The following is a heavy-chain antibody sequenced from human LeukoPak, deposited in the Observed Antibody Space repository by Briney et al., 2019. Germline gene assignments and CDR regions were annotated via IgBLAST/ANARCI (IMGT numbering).Heavy chain of an antibody. Sequence: KASGPTLVNPTQTLTLTCTFSGFSLSTSGVAVGWIRQPPGEALEWLALIYWDDDKRYSPSLKSRLSITKDTSKNQVVLTMTNMDPVDTATYYCAHSEDTALVHDAFDIWGQGTMVTVSS. V-gene: IGHV2-5*02. CDR2: IYWDDDK. CDR3: AHSEDTALVHDAFDI. CDR1: GFSLSTSGVA. D-gene: IGHD5-18*01. J-gene: IGHJ3*02.